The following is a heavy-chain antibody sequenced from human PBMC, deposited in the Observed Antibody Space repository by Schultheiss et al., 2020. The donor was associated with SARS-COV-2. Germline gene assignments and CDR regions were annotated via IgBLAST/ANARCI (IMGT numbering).Heavy chain of an antibody. J-gene: IGHJ6*02. CDR3: ARGTDYYYYYGIDV. CDR1: GFTVSSNY. CDR2: INHNGNQK. D-gene: IGHD3/OR15-3a*01. Sequence: GESLKISCAASGFTVSSNYMSWVRQAPGKGLECVAYINHNGNQKDYVDSVKGRLTISRDNSKSRLFLQMNSLRVEDMAVYYCARGTDYYYYYGIDVWGQGTTVTVSS. V-gene: IGHV3-7*03.